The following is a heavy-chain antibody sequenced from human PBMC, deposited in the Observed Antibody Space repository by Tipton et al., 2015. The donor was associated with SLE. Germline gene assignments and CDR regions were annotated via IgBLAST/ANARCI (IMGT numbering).Heavy chain of an antibody. CDR3: AGVGVSSSPLDY. CDR2: IYYSGST. J-gene: IGHJ4*02. D-gene: IGHD6-13*01. Sequence: TLSLTCTVSGGSISSHYWSWIRQPPGKGLEWIGYIYYSGSTNYNPSLKSRVTISVDTSKNQFSLKLSSVTAADTAVYYCAGVGVSSSPLDYWGQGTLVTVSS. V-gene: IGHV4-59*11. CDR1: GGSISSHY.